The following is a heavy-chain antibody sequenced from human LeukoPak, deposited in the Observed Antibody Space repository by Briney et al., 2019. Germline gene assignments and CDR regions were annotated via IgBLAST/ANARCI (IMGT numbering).Heavy chain of an antibody. CDR1: GFTFSSYA. J-gene: IGHJ4*02. V-gene: IGHV3-30-3*01. D-gene: IGHD3-16*01. CDR2: ISYDGSNK. Sequence: PGGSLRLSCAASGFTFSSYAMHWVRQAPGKGLDWVAAISYDGSNKYYADSVKGRFNISRDNSKNTLYLQVSSPRAEDTAVYYCARDWGIDSRYFDHWGQGTLVTVSS. CDR3: ARDWGIDSRYFDH.